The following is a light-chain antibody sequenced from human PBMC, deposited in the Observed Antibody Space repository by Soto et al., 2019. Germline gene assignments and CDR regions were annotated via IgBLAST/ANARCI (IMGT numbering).Light chain of an antibody. CDR2: GAS. V-gene: IGKV3-20*01. Sequence: EILLTQSPGTLSLSPGERATLSCRASQSVSSSYLAWYQQKPGQAPRLLIYGASSRATGIPDRFSGSGSGTDFTLPISRLEPEDFAVYYCQQYGSSPPITFGQGTRLEIK. CDR3: QQYGSSPPIT. CDR1: QSVSSSY. J-gene: IGKJ5*01.